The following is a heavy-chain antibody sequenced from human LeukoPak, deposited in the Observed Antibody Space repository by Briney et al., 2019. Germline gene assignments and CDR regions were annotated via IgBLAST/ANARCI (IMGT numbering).Heavy chain of an antibody. CDR3: AKDSDYNWNFRNYYMDV. CDR1: GFTFDDYA. V-gene: IGHV3-43D*03. Sequence: GGSLRLSCAASGFTFDDYAMHWVRQAPGKGLEWVSLISWDGGSTYYADSVKGRFTISRDNSKNSLYLQMNSLRAEDTALYYCAKDSDYNWNFRNYYMDVWGKGTTVTVSS. CDR2: ISWDGGST. D-gene: IGHD1-7*01. J-gene: IGHJ6*03.